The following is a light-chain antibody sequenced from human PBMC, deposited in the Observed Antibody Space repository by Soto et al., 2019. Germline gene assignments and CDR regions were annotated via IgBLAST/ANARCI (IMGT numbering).Light chain of an antibody. CDR1: QSISSW. V-gene: IGKV1-5*03. J-gene: IGKJ1*01. CDR3: QQYKAFWT. Sequence: DIQMTQSPSTLSASVGDRVTITCRASQSISSWLAWYQQKPGKAPKLLIYKASSLESGVPSRFSGSGSGTEFTHTISSLQTDDFATYYCQQYKAFWTFGQGTKVELK. CDR2: KAS.